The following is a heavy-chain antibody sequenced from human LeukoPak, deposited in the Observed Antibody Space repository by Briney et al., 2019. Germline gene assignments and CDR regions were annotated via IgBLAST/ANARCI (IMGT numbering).Heavy chain of an antibody. CDR1: GFTFNYAW. J-gene: IGHJ6*02. D-gene: IGHD1-7*01. V-gene: IGHV3-15*04. CDR3: TTDEDWNYARKDV. Sequence: PGGSLRLSCAASGFTFNYAWMSWVRRVPGKGLEWVGQTVSEIDGGTTDYAAPVKGRFTISRDDSKSTLYLQMNSLKIEDTAVYYCTTDEDWNYARKDVWGQGATVIVSS. CDR2: TVSEIDGGTT.